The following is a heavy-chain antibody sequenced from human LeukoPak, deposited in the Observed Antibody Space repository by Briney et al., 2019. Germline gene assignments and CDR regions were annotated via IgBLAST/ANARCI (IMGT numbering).Heavy chain of an antibody. J-gene: IGHJ4*02. CDR3: ARAGSGGWLDFDY. V-gene: IGHV3-48*01. Sequence: GGSLRLSCAASGFTFSSYSMNWVRQAPGKGLEWVSYISSSSSTIYYADSVKGRFTTSRDNAENSLYLQMNSLRAEDTAVYYCARAGSGGWLDFDYWGQGTLVTVSS. D-gene: IGHD6-19*01. CDR2: ISSSSSTI. CDR1: GFTFSSYS.